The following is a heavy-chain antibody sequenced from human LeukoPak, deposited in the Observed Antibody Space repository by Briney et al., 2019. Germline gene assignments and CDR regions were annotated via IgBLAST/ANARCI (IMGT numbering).Heavy chain of an antibody. CDR1: GYTFTSYY. V-gene: IGHV1-46*01. Sequence: ASVKVSCKASGYTFTSYYMHWVRQAPGHGLEWMGIINPSGGSTSYAQKFQGRVTMTRDMSTSTVYMELSSLRSEDTAVYYCARESGGEWLLKYYYYMDVWGKGTTVTVSS. J-gene: IGHJ6*03. D-gene: IGHD3-3*01. CDR3: ARESGGEWLLKYYYYMDV. CDR2: INPSGGST.